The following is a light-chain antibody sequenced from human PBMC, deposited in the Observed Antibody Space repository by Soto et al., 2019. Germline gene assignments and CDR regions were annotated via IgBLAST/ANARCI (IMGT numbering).Light chain of an antibody. CDR3: CSYTVSGTYV. CDR2: AVS. J-gene: IGLJ1*01. CDR1: SSDVGGYNY. V-gene: IGLV2-14*01. Sequence: QSVLAQPASVSGSPGQSITISCTGTSSDVGGYNYVSWYQQHPGKAPKLMIYAVSNRPSGVSNRFSGSKSGNTATLTISGLQAEEEADYYCCSYTVSGTYVFGPGTKLTVL.